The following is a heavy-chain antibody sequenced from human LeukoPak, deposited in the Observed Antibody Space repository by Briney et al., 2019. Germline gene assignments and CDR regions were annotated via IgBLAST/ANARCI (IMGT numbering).Heavy chain of an antibody. D-gene: IGHD5-24*01. CDR3: ARHLSQGDGDKRGFDY. CDR2: ISSSGST. J-gene: IGHJ4*02. Sequence: SETLSLTCTVSDGSISSRPYDWGWIRQPPGKGLEYIGSISSSGSTYYNPSLQSRVTISVDASKKQFSLKLGSVTAADTAVYYCARHLSQGDGDKRGFDYWGRGTLVTVSS. V-gene: IGHV4-39*01. CDR1: DGSISSRPYD.